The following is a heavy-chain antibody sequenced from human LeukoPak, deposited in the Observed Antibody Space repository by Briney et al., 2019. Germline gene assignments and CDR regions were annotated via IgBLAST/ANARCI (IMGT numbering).Heavy chain of an antibody. CDR3: ARDRWSSSSSEGALDI. Sequence: ASVKVSCKASGYTFTNYGISWVRQAPGQGLDWMGWISAYNGNKVYAQELQGRVTMTTDTSTSTAYMELRSLRSDDTAVYYCARDRWSSSSSEGALDIWGQGTMVTVSS. V-gene: IGHV1-18*01. J-gene: IGHJ3*02. D-gene: IGHD6-6*01. CDR1: GYTFTNYG. CDR2: ISAYNGNK.